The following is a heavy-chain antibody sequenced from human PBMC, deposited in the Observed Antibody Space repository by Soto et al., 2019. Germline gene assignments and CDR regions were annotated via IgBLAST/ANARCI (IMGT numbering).Heavy chain of an antibody. V-gene: IGHV4-59*01. CDR2: IYYSGST. Sequence: SETLSLTCTVSGGSISSYYWSWIRQPPGKGLEWIGYIYYSGSTNYNPSLKSRVTISVDTSKNQFSLKLSSVTAADTAVYYCARDRRGAAPNTLDYWGQGTLVTVSS. CDR1: GGSISSYY. D-gene: IGHD3-10*01. J-gene: IGHJ4*02. CDR3: ARDRRGAAPNTLDY.